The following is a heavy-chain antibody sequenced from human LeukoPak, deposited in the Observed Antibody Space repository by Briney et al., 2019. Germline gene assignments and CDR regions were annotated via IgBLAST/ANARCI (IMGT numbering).Heavy chain of an antibody. D-gene: IGHD3-3*01. CDR1: GFTFSSYG. CDR3: AKDSDDFWSGYSDY. CDR2: ISYDGSNK. J-gene: IGHJ4*02. Sequence: PGRSLRLSCAASGFTFSSYGMHWVRQAPGKGLEWVAVISYDGSNKYYADSVKGRFTTSRDNSKNTLYLQMNSLRAEDTAVYYCAKDSDDFWSGYSDYWGQGTLVTVSS. V-gene: IGHV3-30*18.